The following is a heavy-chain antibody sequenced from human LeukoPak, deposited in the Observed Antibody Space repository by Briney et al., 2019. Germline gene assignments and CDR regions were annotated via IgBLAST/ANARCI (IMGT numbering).Heavy chain of an antibody. Sequence: ASVKVSCKASGYSFINYGINWVRQAPGQGLEWMGGISVYNGNTKYAQKFQGRVTMTTDTSTSTAYMELRSLRSDDTAVYYCARVVGATSVNDYWGQGTLVTVSS. CDR2: ISVYNGNT. J-gene: IGHJ4*02. CDR1: GYSFINYG. D-gene: IGHD1-26*01. V-gene: IGHV1-18*01. CDR3: ARVVGATSVNDY.